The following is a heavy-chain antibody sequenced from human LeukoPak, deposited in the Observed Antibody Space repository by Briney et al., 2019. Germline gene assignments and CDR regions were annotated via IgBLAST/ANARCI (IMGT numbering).Heavy chain of an antibody. J-gene: IGHJ4*02. CDR1: GFTFSSYG. CDR2: IRYDGSNK. CDR3: ASIWFGESPRGVFDY. Sequence: GGSLRLSCAASGFTFSSYGMHWVRQAPGKGLEWVAFIRYDGSNKYYADSVEGRFTISRDNSKNTLYLQMNSLRAEDTAVYYCASIWFGESPRGVFDYWGQGTLVTVSS. V-gene: IGHV3-30*02. D-gene: IGHD3-10*01.